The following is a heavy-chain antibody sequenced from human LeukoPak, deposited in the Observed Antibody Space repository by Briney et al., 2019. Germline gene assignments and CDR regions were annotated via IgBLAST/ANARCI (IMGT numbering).Heavy chain of an antibody. Sequence: GGSLRLSCAASGFTFSSYGMHWVRQAPGKGLEWVAVIWYDGSNKYYADSVKGRFTISRDNSKNTLYLQMNSPRAEDTAVYYCARERGIFGVVIPFDYWGQGTLVTVSS. CDR1: GFTFSSYG. V-gene: IGHV3-33*01. D-gene: IGHD3-3*01. CDR3: ARERGIFGVVIPFDY. J-gene: IGHJ4*02. CDR2: IWYDGSNK.